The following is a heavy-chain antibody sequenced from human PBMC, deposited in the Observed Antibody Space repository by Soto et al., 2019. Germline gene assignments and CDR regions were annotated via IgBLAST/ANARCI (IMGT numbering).Heavy chain of an antibody. J-gene: IGHJ6*02. Sequence: PGGSLRLSCAASGLTFSSYAMHWVRQAPGKGLEWVAVISYDGSNKYYADSVKGRFTISRDNSKNTLYLQMNSLRAEDTAVYYCAREGVAVAGTIIYGMDVWGQGTTVTVS. CDR2: ISYDGSNK. CDR3: AREGVAVAGTIIYGMDV. D-gene: IGHD6-19*01. CDR1: GLTFSSYA. V-gene: IGHV3-30-3*01.